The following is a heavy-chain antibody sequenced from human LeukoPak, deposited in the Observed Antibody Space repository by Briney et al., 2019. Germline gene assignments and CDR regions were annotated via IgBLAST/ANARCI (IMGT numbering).Heavy chain of an antibody. Sequence: GSLSLSCSASGFTFSSFAMHWVRQAPGKGLEYVSAISRNGDSTYYADSVKGRFTISRDNSKNTLYLQMSSLRTEDTAVYYCVNQISGWVYWGQGTLVTVSS. D-gene: IGHD6-19*01. CDR1: GFTFSSFA. V-gene: IGHV3-64D*06. J-gene: IGHJ4*02. CDR3: VNQISGWVY. CDR2: ISRNGDST.